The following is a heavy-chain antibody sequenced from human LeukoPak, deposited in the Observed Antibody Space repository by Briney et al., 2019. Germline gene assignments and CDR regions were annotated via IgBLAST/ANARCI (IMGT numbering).Heavy chain of an antibody. CDR3: VNPNPPYYHYGMDV. CDR2: ISSNGGTT. J-gene: IGHJ6*02. CDR1: GFTFSSYT. V-gene: IGHV3-64D*08. Sequence: GGTLSLSCSASGFTFSSYTMHGVPQGPGKGLEYGFAISSNGGTTYYTASVKVRFTISRTNSKNTLQLKMTSLSAESTACYYCVNPNPPYYHYGMDVWGQGTTVTVSS.